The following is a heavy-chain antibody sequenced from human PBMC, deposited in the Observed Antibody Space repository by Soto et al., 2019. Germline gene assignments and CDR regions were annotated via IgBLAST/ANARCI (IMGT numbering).Heavy chain of an antibody. Sequence: GGSLRLSCSASGFTFSSYAMHWVRQAPGKGLEYVSAISSNGGSTYYADSVKGRFTISRENSKNTLYLQMSSLRAEDTALYYCVKEGITGTTWGAFDIWGQGTMVTVSS. CDR1: GFTFSSYA. D-gene: IGHD1-7*01. CDR3: VKEGITGTTWGAFDI. CDR2: ISSNGGST. J-gene: IGHJ3*02. V-gene: IGHV3-64D*08.